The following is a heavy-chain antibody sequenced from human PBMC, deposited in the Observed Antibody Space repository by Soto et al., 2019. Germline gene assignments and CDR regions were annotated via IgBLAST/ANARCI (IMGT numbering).Heavy chain of an antibody. D-gene: IGHD2-2*01. CDR3: ARRMPIDSYPFDY. V-gene: IGHV4-30-4*01. Sequence: SETLSLTCTVFGRSIISGDYFWSLIRQPPGKGLVWIGYIYSTGSTYYNPSLKSRVTISVDTSKNQFSLKLNSVTAADTAVYYCARRMPIDSYPFDYWGQGSLVTVS. CDR2: IYSTGST. CDR1: GRSIISGDYF. J-gene: IGHJ4*02.